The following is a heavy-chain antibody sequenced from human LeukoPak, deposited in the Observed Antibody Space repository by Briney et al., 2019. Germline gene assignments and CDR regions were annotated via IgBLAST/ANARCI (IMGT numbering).Heavy chain of an antibody. V-gene: IGHV3-13*01. CDR2: FGTAGDR. J-gene: IGHJ2*01. CDR1: GFTLSWYD. Sequence: PGGSLRLSCAASGFTLSWYDIHWVRQPPGKGLEWVAAFGTAGDRYNVASVKGRFTISKENAKNVFDLQLDSLRDEDTAVYYCARGAYGDYYWHFDLWGRGALVTVSS. CDR3: ARGAYGDYYWHFDL. D-gene: IGHD2-21*01.